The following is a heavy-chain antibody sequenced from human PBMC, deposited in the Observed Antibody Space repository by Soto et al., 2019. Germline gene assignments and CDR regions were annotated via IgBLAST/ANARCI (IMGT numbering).Heavy chain of an antibody. CDR3: ARPRGYVFFDSVDI. V-gene: IGHV3-23*01. D-gene: IGHD3-16*01. CDR2: ISSSGDSA. J-gene: IGHJ3*02. CDR1: GFIFSTYA. Sequence: EVQLLETGGGLVQPGGSLSLSCAASGFIFSTYAMNWVRQAPGKGLEWVSAISSSGDSAYYAESVRGRFTISRDNSINTLYLKMRSLIPEDTAVYYCARPRGYVFFDSVDIWVQGTMVTVSS.